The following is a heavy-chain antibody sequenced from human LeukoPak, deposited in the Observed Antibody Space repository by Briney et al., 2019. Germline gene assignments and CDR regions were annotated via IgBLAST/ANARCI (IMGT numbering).Heavy chain of an antibody. CDR1: GFTFDDYA. D-gene: IGHD3-22*01. CDR2: ISWNSGSI. Sequence: GRSLRLSCAASGFTFDDYAMHWVRQAPGKGLEWVSGISWNSGSIGSADSVKGRFTISRDNAKNSLYLQMNSLRAEDMALYYCAKDSSGLRDAFDIWGQGTMVTVSS. J-gene: IGHJ3*02. CDR3: AKDSSGLRDAFDI. V-gene: IGHV3-9*03.